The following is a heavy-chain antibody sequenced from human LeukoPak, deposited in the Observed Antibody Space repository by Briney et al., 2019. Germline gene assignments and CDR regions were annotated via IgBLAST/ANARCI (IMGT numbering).Heavy chain of an antibody. CDR3: ARQLRGIAARQRLQAPYNWFDP. CDR2: IYPGDSDT. Sequence: GESLQISCKGSGYSFTSYWIGWVRQMPGKGLEWMGIIYPGDSDTRYSPSFQGQVTISADKSISTAYLQWSSLKASDTAMYYCARQLRGIAARQRLQAPYNWFDPWGQGTLVTVSS. J-gene: IGHJ5*02. V-gene: IGHV5-51*01. D-gene: IGHD6-6*01. CDR1: GYSFTSYW.